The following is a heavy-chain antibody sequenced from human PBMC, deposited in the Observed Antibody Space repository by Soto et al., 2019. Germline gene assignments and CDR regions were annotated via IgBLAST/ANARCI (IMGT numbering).Heavy chain of an antibody. V-gene: IGHV1-46*03. Sequence: GASVKVSCKASGYTFTSYYMHWVRQAPGQGLEWMGIINPSGGSTSYAQKFQGRVTMTRDTSTSTVYMELSSLRSEDTAVYYCARDYSSIAARRILGDAFDIWGQGTMVTVSS. CDR1: GYTFTSYY. CDR3: ARDYSSIAARRILGDAFDI. D-gene: IGHD6-6*01. J-gene: IGHJ3*02. CDR2: INPSGGST.